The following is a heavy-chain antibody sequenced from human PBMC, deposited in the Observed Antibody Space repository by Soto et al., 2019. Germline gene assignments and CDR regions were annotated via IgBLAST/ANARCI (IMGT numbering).Heavy chain of an antibody. CDR2: IKQDGSDK. D-gene: IGHD4-4*01. V-gene: IGHV3-7*03. CDR1: GFTFTSYW. CDR3: ARDPLVTPSYFDY. Sequence: EVQVVESGGDLVQPGGSLRLSCAASGFTFTSYWMSWVRQAPGKGLEWVANIKQDGSDKYYVDSVKGRFTISRDNAENSLFLQMNSLRAEDTAVYYCARDPLVTPSYFDYWGQGTLVTVSS. J-gene: IGHJ4*02.